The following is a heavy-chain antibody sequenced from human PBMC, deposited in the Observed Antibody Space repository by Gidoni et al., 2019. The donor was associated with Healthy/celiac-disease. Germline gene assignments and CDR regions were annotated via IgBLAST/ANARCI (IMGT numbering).Heavy chain of an antibody. D-gene: IGHD6-19*01. CDR1: GLTFSSYA. CDR3: AKDLRSGETPQSTRH. CDR2: IGGSGGST. V-gene: IGHV3-23*01. J-gene: IGHJ4*02. Sequence: EVQLLESGGGLVQPGGSLRLSCAASGLTFSSYAMSWVRQAPGKGLGWVSAIGGSGGSTYYADSVKGRFTISRDNSKNTLYVQMNSLRAEDTAVYYCAKDLRSGETPQSTRHWGQGTLVTVSS.